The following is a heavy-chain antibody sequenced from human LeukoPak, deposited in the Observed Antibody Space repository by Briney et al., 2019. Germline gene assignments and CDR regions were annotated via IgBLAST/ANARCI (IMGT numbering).Heavy chain of an antibody. V-gene: IGHV3-30*02. CDR3: AKEGVSSSWYVNDY. J-gene: IGHJ4*02. CDR1: GFTFSSYG. Sequence: PGGSLRLSCAASGFTFSSYGMHWVRQAPGKGLEWVAFIRYDGSNKYYADSVKGRFTISRDNSKNTLYLQMNSLRAEDTAVYYCAKEGVSSSWYVNDYWGQGTLVTVSS. D-gene: IGHD6-13*01. CDR2: IRYDGSNK.